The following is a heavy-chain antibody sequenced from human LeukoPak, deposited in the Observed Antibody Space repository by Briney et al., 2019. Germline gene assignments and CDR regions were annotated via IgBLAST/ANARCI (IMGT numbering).Heavy chain of an antibody. Sequence: GGSLRLSCAASGFTFSSYAMSWVRQAPGKGLEWVSAISGSGGSTYYAASVKGRFTISRDNSKNTLYLRMNSRRAEATAGYYCAKRGGGRDYYDILTGSNSPDYWGQGTLVTVSS. CDR1: GFTFSSYA. CDR2: ISGSGGST. CDR3: AKRGGGRDYYDILTGSNSPDY. V-gene: IGHV3-23*01. D-gene: IGHD3-9*01. J-gene: IGHJ4*02.